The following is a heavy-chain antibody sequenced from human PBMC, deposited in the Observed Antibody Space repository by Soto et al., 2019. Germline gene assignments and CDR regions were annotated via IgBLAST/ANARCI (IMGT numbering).Heavy chain of an antibody. CDR3: ARSQRGRTAFTFDY. CDR2: IYYSGTT. CDR1: GDSVSNDNYY. Sequence: PSETLSLTCAVSGDSVSNDNYYWSWIRQPPGKGLEWIGYIYYSGTTNYNSYLKSRLSLSVDMSKNQFSLKLASVTAADTAVYFCARSQRGRTAFTFDYWRQRALVTVSS. D-gene: IGHD3-16*01. J-gene: IGHJ4*02. V-gene: IGHV4-61*01.